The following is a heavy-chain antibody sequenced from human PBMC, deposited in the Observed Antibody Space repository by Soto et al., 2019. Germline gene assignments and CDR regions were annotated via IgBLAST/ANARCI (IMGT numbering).Heavy chain of an antibody. Sequence: QVQLQESGPGLVKPSETLSLSCTVSGGSISSYYWSWFRQSPGKRMEWIGYVHHSWGSSYNPSLQSRVAISLDASKRQFPREVTSVTATDTAVYYCARQGFGPLHGLVDVWGQGTTVTVSS. J-gene: IGHJ6*02. CDR1: GGSISSYY. V-gene: IGHV4-59*08. CDR2: VHHSWGS. D-gene: IGHD3-10*01. CDR3: ARQGFGPLHGLVDV.